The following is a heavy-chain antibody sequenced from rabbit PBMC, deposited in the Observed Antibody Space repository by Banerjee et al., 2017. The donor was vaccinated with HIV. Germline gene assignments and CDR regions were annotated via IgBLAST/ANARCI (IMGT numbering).Heavy chain of an antibody. CDR3: ARDLAGVIGWNFDL. J-gene: IGHJ4*01. CDR1: VFSFSRGYD. V-gene: IGHV1S40*01. CDR2: IAAGSSGAT. Sequence: QSLEESGGDLVKPEGSLTLTCTASVFSFSRGYDMCWVRQAPGKGLEWIACIAAGSSGATHYASWAKGRFTISKTSSTTVTLQMTSLTAADTATYFCARDLAGVIGWNFDLWGQGTLVTVS. D-gene: IGHD4-1*01.